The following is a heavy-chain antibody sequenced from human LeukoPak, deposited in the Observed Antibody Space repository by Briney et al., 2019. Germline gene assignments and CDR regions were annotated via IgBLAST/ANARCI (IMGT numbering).Heavy chain of an antibody. CDR1: AITFSDYY. CDR2: ISGSGSTI. J-gene: IGHJ5*01. Sequence: GGPLRLSCGASAITFSDYYMNWIRQAPGKGLEWVSYISGSGSTIYYADSVRGRFTISRDNAKNSLYLQMNSLRAEDTAVYYCAGGRRYSASWYGDSWGQGTLVTVSS. D-gene: IGHD6-13*01. V-gene: IGHV3-11*01. CDR3: AGGRRYSASWYGDS.